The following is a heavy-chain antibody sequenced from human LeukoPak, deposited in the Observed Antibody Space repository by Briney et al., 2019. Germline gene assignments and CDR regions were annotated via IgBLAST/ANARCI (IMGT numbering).Heavy chain of an antibody. CDR3: AKDWGSSGWYNWFDP. V-gene: IGHV3-30*18. D-gene: IGHD6-19*01. CDR1: GFTIANHG. CDR2: ISHDGAAV. J-gene: IGHJ5*02. Sequence: AGGSLRLSCAVSGFTIANHGMHWVRQAPGKGLEWVAMISHDGAAVYYGDSVKGRLPISRDNSNNTLYLQMNSLRVEDTAVYYCAKDWGSSGWYNWFDPWGQGTLVTVSS.